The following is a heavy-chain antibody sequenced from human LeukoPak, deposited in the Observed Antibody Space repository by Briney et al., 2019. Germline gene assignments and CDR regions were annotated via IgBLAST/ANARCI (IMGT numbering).Heavy chain of an antibody. CDR2: ISGSGGST. CDR1: GFTFSSYA. J-gene: IGHJ4*02. Sequence: GGSLRLSCAASGFTFSSYAMSWVRQAPGKGLEWVSAISGSGGSTYYADSVKGRFTISRGNSKNTLYLQMNSLRAEDTAVYYCAKDRNPFYDFWSGYKWGQGTLVTVSS. D-gene: IGHD3-3*01. V-gene: IGHV3-23*01. CDR3: AKDRNPFYDFWSGYK.